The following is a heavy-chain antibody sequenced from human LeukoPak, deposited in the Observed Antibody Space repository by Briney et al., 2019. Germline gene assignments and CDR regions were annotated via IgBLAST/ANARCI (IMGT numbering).Heavy chain of an antibody. CDR2: ISAYNGNT. CDR3: ARGPRPGYCSGGSCEGWFDP. V-gene: IGHV1-18*04. CDR1: GYTFTSYG. J-gene: IGHJ5*02. Sequence: ASVKVSCKASGYTFTSYGISWVRQAPGQGLEWMGWISAYNGNTNYAQKLQGRVTMTTDTSTSTAYMELRSLRSDDTAVYHCARGPRPGYCSGGSCEGWFDPWGQGTLVTVSS. D-gene: IGHD2-15*01.